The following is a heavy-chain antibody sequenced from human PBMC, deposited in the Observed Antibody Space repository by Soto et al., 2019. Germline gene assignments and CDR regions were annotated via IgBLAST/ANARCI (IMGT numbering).Heavy chain of an antibody. V-gene: IGHV1-69*13. D-gene: IGHD6-13*01. CDR1: VGTFSSYA. CDR3: ARAITIAAAGRFYYYGMDV. Sequence: SVKVSCKASVGTFSSYAISWVRQAPGQGLEWMGGIIPIFGTANYAQKFQGRVTITADESTSTAYMELSSLRSEDTAVYYCARAITIAAAGRFYYYGMDVWGQGTTVTVSS. J-gene: IGHJ6*02. CDR2: IIPIFGTA.